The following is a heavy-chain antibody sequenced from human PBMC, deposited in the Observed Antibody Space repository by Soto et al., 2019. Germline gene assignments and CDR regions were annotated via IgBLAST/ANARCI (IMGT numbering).Heavy chain of an antibody. Sequence: QMQLVQSGAEVKKTGSSVKVSCKASGYTFTYRYLHWVRQAPGQALEWMGWITPFNGNTNYAQKFQDRVTITRDRSMSTAYMELSSLRSEDTAMYYCASQRGSYFYYFDYWGQGTLVTVSS. CDR2: ITPFNGNT. V-gene: IGHV1-45*02. CDR3: ASQRGSYFYYFDY. D-gene: IGHD1-26*01. CDR1: GYTFTYRY. J-gene: IGHJ4*02.